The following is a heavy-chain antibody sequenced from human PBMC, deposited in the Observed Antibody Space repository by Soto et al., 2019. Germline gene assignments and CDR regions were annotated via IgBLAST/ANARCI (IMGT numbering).Heavy chain of an antibody. D-gene: IGHD4-17*01. Sequence: HVQLVESGGGVVRPGRSLRLTCAASGFTFNSYGMHWVRQAPGKGLEWVAVVSYDGINKHYADSVKGRFTISRDNSQNSLFLQMNSLKTEDTAVYYCARGDGDYEPLDYWGQGTLVTVSS. J-gene: IGHJ4*02. CDR1: GFTFNSYG. V-gene: IGHV3-30*03. CDR2: VSYDGINK. CDR3: ARGDGDYEPLDY.